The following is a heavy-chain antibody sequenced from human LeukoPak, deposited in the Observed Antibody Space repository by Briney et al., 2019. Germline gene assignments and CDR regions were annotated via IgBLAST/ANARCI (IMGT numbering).Heavy chain of an antibody. Sequence: VASVKVSCKASGYTFSSYGISWVRQAPGQGLEWMGWISGNNGNTNYAQKVKGRVTMTTDTSTSTAYMELRSLRSDDTAVYYCARGRAAGTFWLDYWGQGTLVTVSS. J-gene: IGHJ4*02. CDR3: ARGRAAGTFWLDY. D-gene: IGHD6-13*01. CDR1: GYTFSSYG. CDR2: ISGNNGNT. V-gene: IGHV1-18*01.